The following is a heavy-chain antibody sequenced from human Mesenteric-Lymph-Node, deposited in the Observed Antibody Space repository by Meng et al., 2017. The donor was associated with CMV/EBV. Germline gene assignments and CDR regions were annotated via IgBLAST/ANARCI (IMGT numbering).Heavy chain of an antibody. CDR2: IHHGSNT. CDR3: ASDSNRNDWFYP. Sequence: STTCRGYLPNCIRQPPGKGLEWTGSIHHGSNTHYTPPLKRRFAISGDNANNPFSLMLITLTASDTAVYYCASDSNRNDWFYPWGQGTLVTVSS. J-gene: IGHJ5*02. CDR1: STTCRGYL. D-gene: IGHD2/OR15-2a*01. V-gene: IGHV4-30-2*01.